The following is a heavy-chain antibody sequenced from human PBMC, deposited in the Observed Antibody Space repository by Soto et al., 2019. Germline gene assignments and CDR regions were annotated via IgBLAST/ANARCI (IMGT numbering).Heavy chain of an antibody. D-gene: IGHD6-19*01. V-gene: IGHV4-59*01. CDR1: GGSMANNY. Sequence: PSETLSLTCTVSGGSMANNYWSWIRQPPGKRLESIGYIYFSGSTNYNPSLKSRVTIEVDTSKNQFSLKLSSVTAADTAVYYCARGGWYNDYWGQGALVTVSS. J-gene: IGHJ4*02. CDR3: ARGGWYNDY. CDR2: IYFSGST.